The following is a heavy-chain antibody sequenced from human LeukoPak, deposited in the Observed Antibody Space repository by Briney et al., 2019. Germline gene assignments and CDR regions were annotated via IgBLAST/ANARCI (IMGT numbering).Heavy chain of an antibody. V-gene: IGHV4-34*01. Sequence: GSLRLSCVTSGFTFNTYWMTWVRQPPGKGLEWIGEINHSGSTNYNPSLKSRVTISVDTSKNQFSLKLSSVTAADTAVYYCARGLGIAVGDYFDYWGQGTLVTVSS. J-gene: IGHJ4*02. CDR2: INHSGST. CDR1: GFTFNTYW. CDR3: ARGLGIAVGDYFDY. D-gene: IGHD6-19*01.